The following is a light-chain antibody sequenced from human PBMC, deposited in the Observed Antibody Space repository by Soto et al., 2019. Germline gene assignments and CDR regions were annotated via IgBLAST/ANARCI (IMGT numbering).Light chain of an antibody. Sequence: EIVLTQSPGTLSLSPGERATRSCRASQSVSSSYLAWYQQKAGQAPRLLIYGASIRATGIPDRFSGSGSGTDFTLTISRLEPEDFAVYYCQQYGNSPRTFGQGNKVEIK. J-gene: IGKJ1*01. CDR3: QQYGNSPRT. V-gene: IGKV3-20*01. CDR2: GAS. CDR1: QSVSSSY.